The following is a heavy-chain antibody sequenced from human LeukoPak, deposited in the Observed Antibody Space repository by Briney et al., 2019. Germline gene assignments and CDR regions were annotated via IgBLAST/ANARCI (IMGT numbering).Heavy chain of an antibody. CDR2: IKQDGSEK. CDR1: GFTFSSYW. J-gene: IGHJ3*02. D-gene: IGHD3-3*01. V-gene: IGHV3-7*01. CDR3: ARALYYDFWSGYSDAFDI. Sequence: PGGSLRLSCATSGFTFSSYWMSWVRQAPGKGLEWVANIKQDGSEKYYVDSVKGRLTISRDNAKNSLYLQMNSLRAEDTAVYYCARALYYDFWSGYSDAFDIWGQGTMVTVSS.